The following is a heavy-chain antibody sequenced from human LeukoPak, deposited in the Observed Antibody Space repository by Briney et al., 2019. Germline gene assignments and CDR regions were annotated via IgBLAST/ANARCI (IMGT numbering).Heavy chain of an antibody. CDR3: AKDCSSTSCSGDI. CDR2: IRYDGSNK. CDR1: GFTFSSYG. Sequence: GGSLRLSCAASGFTFSSYGMHWVRHAPGKGLELVAFIRYDGSNKYYADSVKGRYTISRDNSKNTLYLQMNSLRAEDTAVYYCAKDCSSTSCSGDIWGQGTMVTVSS. J-gene: IGHJ3*02. D-gene: IGHD2-2*01. V-gene: IGHV3-30*02.